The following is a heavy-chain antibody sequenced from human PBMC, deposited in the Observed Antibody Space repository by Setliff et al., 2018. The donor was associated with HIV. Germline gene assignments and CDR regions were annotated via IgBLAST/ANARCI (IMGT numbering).Heavy chain of an antibody. CDR2: IKQDGRDK. CDR1: GFTFSSYW. J-gene: IGHJ4*02. CDR3: ARPLMQDWGRVFDF. Sequence: GGSLRLSCAASGFTFSSYWMNWVRQSPGKGLEWVASIKQDGRDKKYVDSVKGRFTISRDNAMNSLYLQMNNLRAEDTAVNYCARPLMQDWGRVFDFWGQGTLVTVSS. V-gene: IGHV3-7*01. D-gene: IGHD3-16*01.